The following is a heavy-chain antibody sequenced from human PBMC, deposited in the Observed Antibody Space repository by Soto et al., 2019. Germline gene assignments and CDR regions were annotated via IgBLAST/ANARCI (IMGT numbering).Heavy chain of an antibody. V-gene: IGHV3-9*01. D-gene: IGHD4-17*01. CDR1: GFTFDDYA. CDR3: AKGYDYGDYGDFDC. CDR2: ISWNSGSI. J-gene: IGHJ4*02. Sequence: EVQLVESGGGLVQPGRSLRLSCAASGFTFDDYAMHWVRQAPGKGLEWVSGISWNSGSIGYADSVKGRFTISRDNAKNSLYLQMNSLRAEDTALYYCAKGYDYGDYGDFDCWGQGTLVTVSS.